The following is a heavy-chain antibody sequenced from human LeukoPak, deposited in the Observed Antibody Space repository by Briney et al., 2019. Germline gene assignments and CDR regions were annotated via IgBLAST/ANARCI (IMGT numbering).Heavy chain of an antibody. CDR1: GFTFSSYS. V-gene: IGHV3-20*04. D-gene: IGHD4-23*01. CDR2: INWNGGST. J-gene: IGHJ4*02. CDR3: ARGARWAYYFDY. Sequence: PGGSLRLSCAASGFTFSSYSMNWVRQAPGKGLEWVSGINWNGGSTVYADSVKGRFTISRDNANNSLFLQMNNLRAEDSAIYYCARGARWAYYFDYWGQGSLVTVSS.